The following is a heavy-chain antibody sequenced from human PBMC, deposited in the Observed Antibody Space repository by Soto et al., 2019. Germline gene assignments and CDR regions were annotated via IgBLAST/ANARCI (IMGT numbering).Heavy chain of an antibody. V-gene: IGHV3-23*01. CDR2: LGGTGEIT. D-gene: IGHD6-19*01. CDR1: GFTFSFYA. CDR3: AXQTASGWPXLDS. Sequence: EVHLLESGGGLVQPGGSLRLSCAASGFTFSFYAMNWVRQAPGKGLQWVSTLGGTGEITYYADSVKGRFTXSXXXXKXXXXXXXXXXXXXXXAVYYCAXQTASGWPXLDSWGQGTLVSVSS. J-gene: IGHJ4*02.